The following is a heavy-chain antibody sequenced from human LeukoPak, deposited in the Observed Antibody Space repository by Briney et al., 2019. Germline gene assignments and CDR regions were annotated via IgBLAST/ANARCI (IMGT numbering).Heavy chain of an antibody. CDR2: IYYNENT. V-gene: IGHV4-39*07. J-gene: IGHJ4*02. D-gene: IGHD3-3*01. Sequence: SETLSLTCTVSGGSISSSSYYWGWIRQPPGKGLEWIGTIYYNENTYYNPSLMSRVTISIDTSKNQFSLKLNSVTAADTAVYYCARPRRAFGYLEYWGQGTLVTVSS. CDR3: ARPRRAFGYLEY. CDR1: GGSISSSSYY.